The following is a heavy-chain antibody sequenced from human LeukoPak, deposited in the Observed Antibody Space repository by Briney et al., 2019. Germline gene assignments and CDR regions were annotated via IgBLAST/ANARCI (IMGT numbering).Heavy chain of an antibody. D-gene: IGHD1-7*01. Sequence: SVKVSCKASGGTFSSYTISWVRQAPAQGLEWMGRIIPILGIANYAQKFQGRVTITADKSTSTAYMELSSLRSEDTAVYYCARENAGTTSPDYYYYYYGMDVWGQGTTVTVSS. CDR3: ARENAGTTSPDYYYYYYGMDV. J-gene: IGHJ6*02. CDR1: GGTFSSYT. V-gene: IGHV1-69*04. CDR2: IIPILGIA.